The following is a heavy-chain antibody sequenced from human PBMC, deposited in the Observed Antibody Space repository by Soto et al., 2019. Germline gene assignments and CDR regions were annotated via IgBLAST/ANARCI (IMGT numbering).Heavy chain of an antibody. CDR1: GGSISSGDYY. Sequence: PSETLSLTCTVSGGSISSGDYYWSWIRQPPGKGLEWIGEINHSGSTNYNPSLKSRVTISVDTSKNQFSLKLSSVTAADTAVYYCARWSGRAFDIWGQGTMVTVSS. V-gene: IGHV4-61*08. CDR2: INHSGST. J-gene: IGHJ3*02. CDR3: ARWSGRAFDI.